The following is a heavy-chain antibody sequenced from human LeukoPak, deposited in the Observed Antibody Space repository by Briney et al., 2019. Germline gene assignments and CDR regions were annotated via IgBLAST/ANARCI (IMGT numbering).Heavy chain of an antibody. CDR3: AKSRGGYSYGDNWFDP. CDR1: GFTFSTYG. J-gene: IGHJ5*02. V-gene: IGHV3-30*18. Sequence: GRSLRLSCAASGFTFSTYGTHWVRQAPGKGLEWVAVTSYDGGNKYYADSVKGRFTISRDNSKNTLYLQMNSLRAEDTAVYYCAKSRGGYSYGDNWFDPWGQGTPVTVSS. D-gene: IGHD5-18*01. CDR2: TSYDGGNK.